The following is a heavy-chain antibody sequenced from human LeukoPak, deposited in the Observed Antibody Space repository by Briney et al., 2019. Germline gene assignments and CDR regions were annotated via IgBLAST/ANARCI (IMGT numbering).Heavy chain of an antibody. V-gene: IGHV3-73*01. CDR1: GFTFSGSA. D-gene: IGHD1-26*01. CDR2: IDKKDKGYATAT. CDR3: TRDSGTYNWFDP. Sequence: GGSLRLSCAASGFTFSGSAIHWARQSSGKGLEWVGQIDKKDKGYATATAYAASVKGRFTISRDDSVNTAYLQMKSLKTEDTALYYCTRDSGTYNWFDPWGQGTLVTVSS. J-gene: IGHJ5*02.